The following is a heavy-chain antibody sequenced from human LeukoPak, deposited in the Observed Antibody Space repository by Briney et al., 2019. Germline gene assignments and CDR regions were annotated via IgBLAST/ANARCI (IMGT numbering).Heavy chain of an antibody. Sequence: SGPVLVKPTETLTLTCTVPGFSPNNARMGVSWIRQPPGKALEWLAHIFSTDDKSYSTSLRSRLTISKDTSKSQVVLTMTNMDPVDTATYFCARIRLNYYDTSGYFDYWGQGTLVTVSS. D-gene: IGHD3-22*01. CDR2: IFSTDDK. J-gene: IGHJ4*02. V-gene: IGHV2-26*01. CDR1: GFSPNNARMG. CDR3: ARIRLNYYDTSGYFDY.